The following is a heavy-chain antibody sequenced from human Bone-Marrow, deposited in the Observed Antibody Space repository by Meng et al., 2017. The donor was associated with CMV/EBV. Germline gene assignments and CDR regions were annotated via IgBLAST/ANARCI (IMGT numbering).Heavy chain of an antibody. V-gene: IGHV3-21*01. CDR3: AKDYKYQRGMDV. CDR2: ISSSSSYI. D-gene: IGHD2-2*01. CDR1: GFTFSSYS. J-gene: IGHJ6*02. Sequence: GESLKISCAASGFTFSSYSMNWVRQAPGKGLEWVSSISSSSSYIYYADSVKGRFTISRDNSKNTLYLQMNSLRAEDTAVYYCAKDYKYQRGMDVWGQGTTVTVSS.